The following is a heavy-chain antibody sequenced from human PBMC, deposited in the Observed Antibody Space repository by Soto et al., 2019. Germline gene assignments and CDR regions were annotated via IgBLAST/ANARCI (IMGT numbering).Heavy chain of an antibody. CDR2: IKEDGSEK. CDR3: ARQVSVWDAPPQD. J-gene: IGHJ4*02. D-gene: IGHD1-26*01. Sequence: EVELVESGGGLVQPGGSLRLSCAASGFTFGSDWMSWVRQAPGKGLEWVANIKEDGSEKRYVASVKGRFTISRDNAENFLYLQMNGLRAEDTAVYYCARQVSVWDAPPQDWGQETLVTVAS. V-gene: IGHV3-7*01. CDR1: GFTFGSDW.